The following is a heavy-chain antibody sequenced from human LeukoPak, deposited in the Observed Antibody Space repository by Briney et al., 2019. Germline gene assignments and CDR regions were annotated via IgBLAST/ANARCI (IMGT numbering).Heavy chain of an antibody. Sequence: SETLSLTCTVSGGSIRSYYWSWIRQPPGKGLEWVGYIFYSGTTDSNPSLKSRVTISVDTSKNQFSLKLSSVTAADTAVYYCARTYCSGGSCHFDYWGQGALVTVSS. CDR1: GGSIRSYY. CDR3: ARTYCSGGSCHFDY. D-gene: IGHD2-15*01. CDR2: IFYSGTT. J-gene: IGHJ4*02. V-gene: IGHV4-59*08.